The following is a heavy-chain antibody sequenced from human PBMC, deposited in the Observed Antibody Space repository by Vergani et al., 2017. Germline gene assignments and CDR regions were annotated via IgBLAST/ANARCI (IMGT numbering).Heavy chain of an antibody. D-gene: IGHD2-2*01. J-gene: IGHJ6*03. CDR2: INWNSDSI. V-gene: IGHV3-9*01. Sequence: ELQLVESGGGLVQPCRSLRLSCAASGFTFDDYAMHWVRQAPGKGLEWVSGINWNSDSIAYADSVKGRFTISRDNAKNSLYLQMNSLRAEDTALYYCTRHDIVVVPAATRRADYYYYMDVWGKGTTVTVSS. CDR1: GFTFDDYA. CDR3: TRHDIVVVPAATRRADYYYYMDV.